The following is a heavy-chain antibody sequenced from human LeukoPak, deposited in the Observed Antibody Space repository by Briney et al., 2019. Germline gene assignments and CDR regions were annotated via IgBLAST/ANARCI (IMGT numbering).Heavy chain of an antibody. D-gene: IGHD3-3*01. CDR2: ISYDGSNK. Sequence: PGGSLRLSCAASGFTFSSYGMHWVRQAPGKGLEWVAVISYDGSNKYYADSVKGRFTISRDNSKNTLYLQMNSLRAEDTAVYYCARDERGYYDFWSGYYTGAFDYWGQGTLVTVSS. J-gene: IGHJ4*02. V-gene: IGHV3-30*03. CDR3: ARDERGYYDFWSGYYTGAFDY. CDR1: GFTFSSYG.